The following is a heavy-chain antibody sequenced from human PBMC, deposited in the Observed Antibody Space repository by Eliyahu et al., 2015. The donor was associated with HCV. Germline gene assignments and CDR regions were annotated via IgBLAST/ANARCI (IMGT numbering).Heavy chain of an antibody. CDR3: ARYCSSTSCSKLYYYGMDV. Sequence: PGKGLEWIGSIYYSGSTYYNPSLKSRVTISVDTSKNQFSLKLSSVTAADTAVYYCARYCSSTSCSKLYYYGMDVWGQGTTVTASS. CDR2: IYYSGST. J-gene: IGHJ6*02. V-gene: IGHV4-39*01. D-gene: IGHD2-2*01.